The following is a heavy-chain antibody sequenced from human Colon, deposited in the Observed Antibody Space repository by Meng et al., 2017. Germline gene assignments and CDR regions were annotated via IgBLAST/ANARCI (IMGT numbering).Heavy chain of an antibody. CDR2: IHPSGGT. Sequence: QVTLQESGPVLVKPSGTLSLTCAVSGGSITTNNWWSWVRQPPGKGLEWIGEIHPSGGTNYNPSLKSRVTMSIDNSKRQFSLNLSSVTAADTAVYYCARGGGCVNGVCGSLDYWGQGTLVTVSS. CDR3: ARGGGCVNGVCGSLDY. V-gene: IGHV4-4*02. D-gene: IGHD2-8*01. J-gene: IGHJ4*02. CDR1: GGSITTNNW.